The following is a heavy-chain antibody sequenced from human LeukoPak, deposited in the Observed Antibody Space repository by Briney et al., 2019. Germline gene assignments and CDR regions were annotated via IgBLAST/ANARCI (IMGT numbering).Heavy chain of an antibody. D-gene: IGHD3-10*01. V-gene: IGHV4-61*02. CDR1: GGSISSGSYY. CDR3: VRARGGLFDY. CDR2: IYTSGST. Sequence: PSETLSLTCTVSGGSISSGSYYWSWIRQPAGKGLEWIGRIYTSGSTNYNPSLKSRVTISVDTSKNQFSLKLSSVTAADTAVYYCVRARGGLFDYWGQGTLVTVSS. J-gene: IGHJ4*02.